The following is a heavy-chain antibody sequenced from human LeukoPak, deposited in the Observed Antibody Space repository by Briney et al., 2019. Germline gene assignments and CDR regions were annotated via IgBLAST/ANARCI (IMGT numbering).Heavy chain of an antibody. J-gene: IGHJ4*02. CDR1: GFTFSSYA. CDR3: ATRSLEYYDSSGAADY. V-gene: IGHV3-23*01. D-gene: IGHD3-22*01. CDR2: ISGSGGST. Sequence: GGSLRLSCAASGFTFSSYAMSWVRQAPGKGLGWVSAISGSGGSTYYADSVKGRFTISRDNSKNTLYLQMNSLRAEDTAVYYCATRSLEYYDSSGAADYWGQGTLVTVSS.